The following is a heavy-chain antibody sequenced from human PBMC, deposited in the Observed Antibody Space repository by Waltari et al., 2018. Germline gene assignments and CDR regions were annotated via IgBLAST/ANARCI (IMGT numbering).Heavy chain of an antibody. CDR1: GFPFARYW. J-gene: IGHJ5*02. Sequence: EVQLVESGGGSVQPGGSLRLSCAASGFPFARYWMHWVRQAPGKGRVWVSRINIDESGTSYADSAKGRFTISRDNTKNTLYLQMNSLRAEDTAVYYCARSCGLRCHWFDPWGQGTLVTVSS. CDR2: INIDESGT. D-gene: IGHD4-17*01. V-gene: IGHV3-74*01. CDR3: ARSCGLRCHWFDP.